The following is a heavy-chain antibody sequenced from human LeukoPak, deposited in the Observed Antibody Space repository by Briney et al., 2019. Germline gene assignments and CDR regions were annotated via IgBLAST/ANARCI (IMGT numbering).Heavy chain of an antibody. J-gene: IGHJ3*02. D-gene: IGHD2-2*01. CDR1: GYTFTGYH. V-gene: IGHV1-2*02. Sequence: ASVKVSCKASGYTFTGYHMHWVRPAPGQGLEWMGWINPNSGGTNYAQKFQGRVTMTRDTSISTAYMELSRLRSDDTAVYYCAITVTSQLLWYLNDAFDIWSQGTMVTVSS. CDR3: AITVTSQLLWYLNDAFDI. CDR2: INPNSGGT.